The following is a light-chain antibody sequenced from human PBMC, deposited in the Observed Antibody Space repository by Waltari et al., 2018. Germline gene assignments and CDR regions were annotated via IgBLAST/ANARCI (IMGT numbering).Light chain of an antibody. Sequence: DVVMTQSPLSLSVTPGQPASISCRSSQSLVSSDGNTYVNWFQQRPGQSPRRLLYKVSNRDSGVPDRFSGSGSGTDFTLRISRVEAEDVGVYYCMQGTHRPWTFGQGTKVEIK. CDR3: MQGTHRPWT. CDR2: KVS. V-gene: IGKV2-30*01. CDR1: QSLVSSDGNTY. J-gene: IGKJ1*01.